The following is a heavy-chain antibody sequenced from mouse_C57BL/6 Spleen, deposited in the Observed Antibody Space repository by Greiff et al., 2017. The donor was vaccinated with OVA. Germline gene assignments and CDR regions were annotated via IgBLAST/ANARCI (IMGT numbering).Heavy chain of an antibody. CDR2: IHPNSGST. V-gene: IGHV1-64*01. CDR3: AREGYDRTWCAY. CDR1: GYTFTSYW. J-gene: IGHJ3*01. Sequence: QVQLQQPGAELVKPGASVKLSCKASGYTFTSYWMHWVKQRPGQGLEWIGMIHPNSGSTNYNEKFKSKATLTVDKSSSTAYMQLSSLTSEDSAVYYCAREGYDRTWCAYWGQGTLVTVSA. D-gene: IGHD2-2*01.